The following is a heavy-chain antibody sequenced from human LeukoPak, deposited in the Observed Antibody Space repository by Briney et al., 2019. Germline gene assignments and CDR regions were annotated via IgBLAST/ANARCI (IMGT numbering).Heavy chain of an antibody. D-gene: IGHD1-26*01. Sequence: GGSLRLSCAASGFTFSNSAMNWVRQAPGKGLEWVAAISGSGGSTYYADSVKGRFTVPRDNSKNTLYVQMNSLRAEDTAMYYCAKEVGVYYSYMNVWGKGTTVTVSS. J-gene: IGHJ6*03. CDR2: ISGSGGST. V-gene: IGHV3-23*01. CDR3: AKEVGVYYSYMNV. CDR1: GFTFSNSA.